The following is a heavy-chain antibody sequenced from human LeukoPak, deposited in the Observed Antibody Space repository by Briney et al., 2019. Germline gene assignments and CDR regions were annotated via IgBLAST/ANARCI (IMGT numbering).Heavy chain of an antibody. CDR3: ARDQYDTWSRRGNFDS. V-gene: IGHV3-7*03. CDR1: GFTFSSYA. Sequence: SGGSLRLSCGVSGFTFSSYAMSWVRQAPGKGLEWVANIKLDGSEKNYVDSVKGRFTISRDNTKNSLYLQMNSLRVEDTAVFYCARDQYDTWSRRGNFDSWGQGTLVIVSS. CDR2: IKLDGSEK. J-gene: IGHJ4*02. D-gene: IGHD3-3*01.